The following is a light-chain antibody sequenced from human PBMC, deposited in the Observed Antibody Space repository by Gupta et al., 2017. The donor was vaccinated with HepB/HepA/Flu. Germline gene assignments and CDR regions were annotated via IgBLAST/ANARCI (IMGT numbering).Light chain of an antibody. CDR2: NDY. J-gene: IGLJ1*01. Sequence: QSVLTHPPSASGTPGQRLTISCSGSSSNVGRDNVYWYQQLPGTAPKLLIYNDYQRPSGVPDRFSGSKSGTSASLAISGLRSEDEADYYCAAWDNSLSAYFFGTGTWVTVL. CDR1: SSNVGRDN. CDR3: AAWDNSLSAYF. V-gene: IGLV1-47*02.